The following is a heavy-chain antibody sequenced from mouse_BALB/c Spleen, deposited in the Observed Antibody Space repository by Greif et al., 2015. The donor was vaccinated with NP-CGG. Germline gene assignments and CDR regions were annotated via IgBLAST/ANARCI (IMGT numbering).Heavy chain of an antibody. V-gene: IGHV1-77*01. CDR2: IYPGSGNT. J-gene: IGHJ4*01. CDR3: ARYGNYEAMDY. CDR1: GYTFTDYY. D-gene: IGHD2-1*01. Sequence: QVHVKQSGAELARPGASVRLSCKASGYTFTDYYINWVKQRTGQGLEWIGEIYPGSGNTYYNEKFKGKATLTADKSSSTAYMQLSSLTSEDSAVYFCARYGNYEAMDYWGQGTSVTVSS.